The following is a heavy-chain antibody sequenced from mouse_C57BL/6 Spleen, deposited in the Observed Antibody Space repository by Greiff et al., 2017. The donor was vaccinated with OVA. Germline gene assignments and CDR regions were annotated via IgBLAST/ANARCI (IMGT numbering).Heavy chain of an antibody. CDR1: GYTFTDYE. CDR2: IDPETGGT. D-gene: IGHD2-5*01. CDR3: TRDYYSNHYYAMDY. Sequence: VQRVESGAELVRPGASVTLSCKASGYTFTDYEMHWVKQTPVHGLEWIGAIDPETGGTASNQKFKGKAILTADKSSSTAYMELRSLTSEDSAVYYCTRDYYSNHYYAMDYWGQGTSVTVSS. J-gene: IGHJ4*01. V-gene: IGHV1-15*01.